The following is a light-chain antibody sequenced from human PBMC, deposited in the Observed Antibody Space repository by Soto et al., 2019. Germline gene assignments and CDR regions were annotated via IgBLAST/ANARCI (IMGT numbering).Light chain of an antibody. CDR1: QSVRTF. V-gene: IGKV3-20*01. CDR2: DAS. Sequence: EIVLTQSPATLSLSPGETATLSCRASQSVRTFLAWYQQKPGQTPRLLIYDASSRATGIPDRFSGSGSGTDFTLTISRLEPEDFAVYYCQQYGSSPLTFGGGTKVDI. CDR3: QQYGSSPLT. J-gene: IGKJ4*01.